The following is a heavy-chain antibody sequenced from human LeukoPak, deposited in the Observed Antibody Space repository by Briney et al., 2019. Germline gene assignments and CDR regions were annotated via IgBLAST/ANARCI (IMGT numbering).Heavy chain of an antibody. D-gene: IGHD6-25*01. Sequence: ASVKVSCKASGGTFSSYGISWVRQAPGQGLEWMGWVSAYNGNTNYAQKFQGRVTMTTGTPTSTVYMELRSLRSDDTAVYYCGRRDGGSGWPWLGIDYWGQGTLVTVSS. CDR3: GRRDGGSGWPWLGIDY. CDR2: VSAYNGNT. J-gene: IGHJ4*02. V-gene: IGHV1-18*01. CDR1: GGTFSSYG.